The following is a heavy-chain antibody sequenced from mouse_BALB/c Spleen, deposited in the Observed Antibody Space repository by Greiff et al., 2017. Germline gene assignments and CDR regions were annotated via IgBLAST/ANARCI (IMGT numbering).Heavy chain of an antibody. Sequence: VQLQQSDAELVKPGASVKISCKASGYTFTDYDIHWVKQRPEQGLEWIGYISPGNGGTKYNEKFKGKATLTADKSSSTAYMQLNSLTSEESAVYFCERGGYSSYDEGFAYWGQGTLVTVSA. V-gene: IGHV1S53*02. CDR1: GYTFTDYD. J-gene: IGHJ3*01. D-gene: IGHD2-12*01. CDR2: ISPGNGGT. CDR3: ERGGYSSYDEGFAY.